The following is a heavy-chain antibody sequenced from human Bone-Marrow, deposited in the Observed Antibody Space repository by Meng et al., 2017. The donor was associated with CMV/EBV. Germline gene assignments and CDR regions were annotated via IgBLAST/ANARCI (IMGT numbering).Heavy chain of an antibody. J-gene: IGHJ4*02. CDR2: VYHSGST. Sequence: SETLSLTCTVSGYSISSGYYWGWIRQPPGKGLEWIGNVYHSGSTYYNPSLKSRVTISVDASKNQFSLKLRSVTAADTAVYYCALTAPGEGFDYWGQGTLVTVSS. CDR1: GYSISSGYY. V-gene: IGHV4-38-2*02. CDR3: ALTAPGEGFDY. D-gene: IGHD3-16*01.